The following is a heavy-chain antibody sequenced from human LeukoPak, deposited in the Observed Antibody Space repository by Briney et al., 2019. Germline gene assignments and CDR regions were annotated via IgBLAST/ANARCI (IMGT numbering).Heavy chain of an antibody. CDR2: IIPISGTA. V-gene: IGHV1-69*05. CDR1: GGTFSSSA. CDR3: ARSSKGSGSYLGY. D-gene: IGHD3-10*01. J-gene: IGHJ4*02. Sequence: ASVKVSCKASGGTFSSSAISWVRQAPGQGLEWMGGIIPISGTANYAQKFQGRVTITTDESTSTAYMELSSLRSEDTAVYYCARSSKGSGSYLGYWGQGTLVTVSS.